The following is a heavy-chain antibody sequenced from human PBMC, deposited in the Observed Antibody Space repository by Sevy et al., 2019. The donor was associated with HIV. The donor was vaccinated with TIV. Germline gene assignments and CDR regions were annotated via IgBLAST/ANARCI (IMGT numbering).Heavy chain of an antibody. J-gene: IGHJ4*02. Sequence: GGFLRLSCAASGFTFSSYRMTWVRQAPGKGLEWVSCISSTSAYINYADSVKGRFTISRDNAKNLLYLQMDSLRAEDTAYSYCARAVLEISTWRSDYWGQGTLVTVSS. D-gene: IGHD1-1*01. CDR1: GFTFSSYR. CDR3: ARAVLEISTWRSDY. CDR2: ISSTSAYI. V-gene: IGHV3-21*01.